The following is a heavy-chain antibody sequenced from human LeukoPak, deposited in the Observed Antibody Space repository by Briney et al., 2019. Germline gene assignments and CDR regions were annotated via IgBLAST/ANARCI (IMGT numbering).Heavy chain of an antibody. V-gene: IGHV3-74*01. CDR2: INSDGSST. CDR3: ARDYYADYYFDY. Sequence: GGSLRLSCATSGFTFTTFWMHWVRQAPGKGLVWVSRINSDGSSTSYADSVKGRFTISRDNAKNTLYLQMNSLRAEDTAVYYCARDYYADYYFDYWGQGTLVTVSS. CDR1: GFTFTTFW. D-gene: IGHD3-10*01. J-gene: IGHJ4*02.